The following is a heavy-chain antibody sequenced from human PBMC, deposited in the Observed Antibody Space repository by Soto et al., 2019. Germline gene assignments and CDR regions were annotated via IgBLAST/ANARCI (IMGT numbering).Heavy chain of an antibody. CDR2: ISYDGSNK. CDR1: GFTFSSYA. CDR3: ARERLWFGELWNAFDI. Sequence: RGSLRLSCAASGFTFSSYAMHWVRQAPGKGLEWVAVISYDGSNKYYADSVKGRFTISRDNSKNTLYLQMNSLRAEDTAVYYCARERLWFGELWNAFDIWGQGTMVTVSS. J-gene: IGHJ3*02. V-gene: IGHV3-30-3*01. D-gene: IGHD3-10*01.